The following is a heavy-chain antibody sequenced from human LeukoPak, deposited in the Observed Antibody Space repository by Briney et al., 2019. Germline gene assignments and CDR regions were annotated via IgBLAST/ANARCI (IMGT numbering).Heavy chain of an antibody. J-gene: IGHJ3*02. CDR3: ARVGVDDSSGYSVDAFDI. CDR2: ISAYNGNT. D-gene: IGHD3-22*01. V-gene: IGHV1-18*01. CDR1: GGTFSSYG. Sequence: ASVKVSCKASGGTFSSYGISWVRQAPGQGLEWMGWISAYNGNTNYAQKLQGRVTMTTDTSTSTAYMELRSLRSDDTAVYYCARVGVDDSSGYSVDAFDIWGQGTMVTVSS.